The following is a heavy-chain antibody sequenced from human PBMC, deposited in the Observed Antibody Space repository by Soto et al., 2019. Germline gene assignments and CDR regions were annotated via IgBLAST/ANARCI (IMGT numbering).Heavy chain of an antibody. CDR1: GYTFTSYA. CDR2: INAGNGNT. V-gene: IGHV1-3*01. Sequence: GASVKVSCKASGYTFTSYAMHWVRQAPGQRLEWMGWINAGNGNTKYSQKFQGRVTITRDTSASTAYMELSSLRSEDTAVYYCARDRPYYYGSGSYRWYYVLDFSGQGTTVIVSS. D-gene: IGHD3-10*01. CDR3: ARDRPYYYGSGSYRWYYVLDF. J-gene: IGHJ6*02.